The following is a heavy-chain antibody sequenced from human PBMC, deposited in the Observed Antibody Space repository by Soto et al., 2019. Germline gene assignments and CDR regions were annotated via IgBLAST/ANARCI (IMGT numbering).Heavy chain of an antibody. J-gene: IGHJ3*02. CDR2: ISSSSSYI. CDR1: GFTFSSYS. V-gene: IGHV3-21*01. CDR3: ARFRNSMIVVVIDDFDI. Sequence: PGGSLRLSCAASGFTFSSYSMNWVRQAPGKGLEWVSSISSSSSYIYYADSVKGRFTISRDNAKNSLYLQMNSLRSEDTAVYYCARFRNSMIVVVIDDFDIWGQRQIVTVS. D-gene: IGHD3-22*01.